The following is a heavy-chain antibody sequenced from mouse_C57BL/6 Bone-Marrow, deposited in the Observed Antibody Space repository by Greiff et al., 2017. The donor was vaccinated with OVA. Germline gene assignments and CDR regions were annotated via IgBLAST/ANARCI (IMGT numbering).Heavy chain of an antibody. J-gene: IGHJ4*01. CDR3: VSPPYYYGNYVGRYYYAMDY. CDR2: ISSKRNNYAT. CDR1: GFSFNTYA. D-gene: IGHD2-1*01. Sequence: EVQVVESGGGLVQPKGSLKLSCAASGFSFNTYAMNWVRQAPGKGLEWVARISSKRNNYATYYADSVKDRFTISRDDSESMLYLQMNNLTTEDTAMYDCVSPPYYYGNYVGRYYYAMDYWGQGTSVTVSS. V-gene: IGHV10-1*01.